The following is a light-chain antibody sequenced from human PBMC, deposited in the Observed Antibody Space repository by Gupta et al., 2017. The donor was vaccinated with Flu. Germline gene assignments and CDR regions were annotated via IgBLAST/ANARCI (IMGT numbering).Light chain of an antibody. CDR2: GAS. Sequence: EIVMTQSPATLSVSPGERATLSCRASQSVNNNLAWYQQKPGQAPRLLIYGASTRATGMPARFSGSGSGTEFTLTIGSLQAEDFAVYYCQQFNNWARAFGQGTKVEVK. J-gene: IGKJ1*01. V-gene: IGKV3-15*01. CDR1: QSVNNN. CDR3: QQFNNWARA.